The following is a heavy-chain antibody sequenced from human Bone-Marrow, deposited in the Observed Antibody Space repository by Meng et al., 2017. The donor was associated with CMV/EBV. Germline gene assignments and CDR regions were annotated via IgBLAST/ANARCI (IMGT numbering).Heavy chain of an antibody. CDR1: GFTFSSYG. D-gene: IGHD2-15*01. CDR2: IRYDGSNK. J-gene: IGHJ5*02. Sequence: GESLKISCAASGFTFSSYGMHWVRQAPGKGLEWVAFIRYDGSNKYYADSVKGRFTISRDNSKNTLYLQMNSLRAEDTAVYYCARGRILTKNWFDPWGQGTLVTVSS. V-gene: IGHV3-30*02. CDR3: ARGRILTKNWFDP.